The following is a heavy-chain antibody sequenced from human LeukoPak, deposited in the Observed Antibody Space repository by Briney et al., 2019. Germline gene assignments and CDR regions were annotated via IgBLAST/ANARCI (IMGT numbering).Heavy chain of an antibody. CDR2: IYPGDSDI. V-gene: IGHV5-51*01. D-gene: IGHD1-1*01. CDR1: GYSFTSYW. Sequence: KPGESLRISCKGSGYSFTSYWIGWVRQMPGKGLEWMGIIYPGDSDIRYGPSFQGQVTFSADKSISTAYLQWGSLKASDTAMYYCARREGINWKFDYWGQGTLVTVSS. CDR3: ARREGINWKFDY. J-gene: IGHJ4*02.